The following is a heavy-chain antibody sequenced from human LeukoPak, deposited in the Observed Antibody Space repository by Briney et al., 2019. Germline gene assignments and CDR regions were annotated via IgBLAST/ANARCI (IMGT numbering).Heavy chain of an antibody. D-gene: IGHD2-21*02. J-gene: IGHJ6*02. Sequence: ASVKVSCKASGYTFTSYGISWVRQAPGQGLEWMRWISAYNGNTNYAQKLQGRVTMTTDTSTSTAYMELRSLRSDDTAVYYCARDDCGGDCYLYYYYGMDVWGQGTTVTVSS. CDR3: ARDDCGGDCYLYYYYGMDV. CDR1: GYTFTSYG. CDR2: ISAYNGNT. V-gene: IGHV1-18*01.